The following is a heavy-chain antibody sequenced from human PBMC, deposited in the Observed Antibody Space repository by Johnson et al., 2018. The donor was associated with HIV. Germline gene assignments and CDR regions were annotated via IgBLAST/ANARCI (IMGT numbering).Heavy chain of an antibody. Sequence: VQLVESGGGVVQPGRSLRLSCAASIFSLTTHTIHWVRQAPGKGLEWVSAISGSGGSTYYADSVKGRFPISRDDSKNTLYLQMNSLKTEDTAVYYCTTGTIAAAGLDAFDIWGQGTMVTVSS. CDR2: ISGSGGST. CDR1: IFSLTTHT. CDR3: TTGTIAAAGLDAFDI. J-gene: IGHJ3*02. D-gene: IGHD6-13*01. V-gene: IGHV3-23*04.